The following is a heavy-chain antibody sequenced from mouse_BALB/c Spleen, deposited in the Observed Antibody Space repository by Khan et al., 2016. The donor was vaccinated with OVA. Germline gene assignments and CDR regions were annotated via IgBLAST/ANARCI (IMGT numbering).Heavy chain of an antibody. V-gene: IGHV1-5*01. Sequence: VQLKQSGTVLARPGTSVRMSCKASGYIFTDYLMHWVKQRPGQGLEWIGSIYPGNNDTNYNQKFKDKAKLTSVPSASTAYMDFSSLKNEDSAVFYCARAGYGAFAFWGQGTLVTVSA. CDR3: ARAGYGAFAF. D-gene: IGHD1-1*01. CDR1: GYIFTDYL. J-gene: IGHJ3*01. CDR2: IYPGNNDT.